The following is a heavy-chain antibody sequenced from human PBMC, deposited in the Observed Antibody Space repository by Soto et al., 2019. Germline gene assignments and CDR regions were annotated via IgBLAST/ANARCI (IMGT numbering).Heavy chain of an antibody. CDR3: ARSITMVRGVRFDY. CDR2: MYYSGST. J-gene: IGHJ4*02. D-gene: IGHD3-10*01. Sequence: SETLSLTCTVSGGSISSDDYYWSWIRQPPGKGLEWIAYMYYSGSTYYNPSLKSRVTISVDTSKNQFSLKLSSVTAADTAVYYCARSITMVRGVRFDYWGQGTLVTVSS. CDR1: GGSISSDDYY. V-gene: IGHV4-30-4*01.